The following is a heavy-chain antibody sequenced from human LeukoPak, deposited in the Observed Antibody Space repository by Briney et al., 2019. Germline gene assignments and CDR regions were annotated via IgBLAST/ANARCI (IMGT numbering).Heavy chain of an antibody. D-gene: IGHD3-22*01. CDR3: AKRDRDYYDSSGFSAYYYYMDV. V-gene: IGHV3-23*01. Sequence: PGGSLRLSCAASGFTFSSYAMSWVRQAPGKGLEWVSAISGSGGSTYYADSVKGRFTISRDNSKNTLYLQMNSLRAEDTAVYYCAKRDRDYYDSSGFSAYYYYMDVWGKGTTVTVSS. J-gene: IGHJ6*03. CDR1: GFTFSSYA. CDR2: ISGSGGST.